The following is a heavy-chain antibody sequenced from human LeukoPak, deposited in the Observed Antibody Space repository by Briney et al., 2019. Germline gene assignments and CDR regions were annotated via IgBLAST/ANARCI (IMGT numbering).Heavy chain of an antibody. V-gene: IGHV1-58*01. CDR1: GFTFTNSA. CDR2: IIVGSGNT. D-gene: IGHD6-13*01. CDR3: ARESAAAGDDY. J-gene: IGHJ4*02. Sequence: SVKVSCKTSGFTFTNSAVQWVRQARGQPLEWIGWIIVGSGNTNYAQKVQERVTITRDMSTSTAYMELSSLGSKDTAVYYCARESAAAGDDYWGQGTLVTVSS.